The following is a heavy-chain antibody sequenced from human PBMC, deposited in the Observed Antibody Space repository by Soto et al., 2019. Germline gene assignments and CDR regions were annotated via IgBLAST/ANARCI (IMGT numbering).Heavy chain of an antibody. CDR1: GGSISSGDYY. CDR3: DSVNPAAATYYDYVWGSYRGDACDI. J-gene: IGHJ3*02. Sequence: QVQLQESGPGLVKPSQTLSLTCTVSGGSISSGDYYWSWLRQPPGKGLEWIGSIYYSGSTYHNPSLKSRITISVDTPNIQFSLKLSSVTAADTAVYDCDSVNPAAATYYDYVWGSYRGDACDIWGQGTMVTVSS. CDR2: IYYSGST. V-gene: IGHV4-30-4*01. D-gene: IGHD3-16*02.